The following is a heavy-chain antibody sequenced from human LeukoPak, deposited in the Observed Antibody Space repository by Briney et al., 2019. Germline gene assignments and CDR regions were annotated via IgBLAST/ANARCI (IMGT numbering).Heavy chain of an antibody. J-gene: IGHJ5*02. CDR3: ARLYYDSSRYPNWFDP. CDR1: GDSISSYY. CDR2: IYYSGST. V-gene: IGHV4-59*08. D-gene: IGHD3-22*01. Sequence: SETLSLTCTVSGDSISSYYWSWIRQPPGKGLEWIGYIYYSGSTNYNPSLKSRVTISVATSKNQFSLKLSSVTAADTAVYYCARLYYDSSRYPNWFDPWGQGTLVTVSS.